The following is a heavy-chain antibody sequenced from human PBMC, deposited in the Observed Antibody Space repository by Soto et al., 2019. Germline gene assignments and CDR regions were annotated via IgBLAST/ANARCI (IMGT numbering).Heavy chain of an antibody. CDR1: GFTFSSYA. D-gene: IGHD3-22*01. Sequence: GGSLRLSCAASGFTFSSYAMSWVRQAPGKGLEWVSAISGSGGSTYYADSVKGRFTISRDNSKNTLYLQMNSLRAEDTAVYYCAKARSSTMIVVAPLYYFDDWGQGTLVTVSS. CDR2: ISGSGGST. CDR3: AKARSSTMIVVAPLYYFDD. V-gene: IGHV3-23*01. J-gene: IGHJ4*02.